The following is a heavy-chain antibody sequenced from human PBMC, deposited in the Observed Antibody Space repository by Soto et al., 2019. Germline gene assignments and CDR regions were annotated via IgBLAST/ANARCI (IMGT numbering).Heavy chain of an antibody. J-gene: IGHJ6*02. CDR3: ARGLEWQWLVQDYYYGMDV. D-gene: IGHD6-19*01. V-gene: IGHV4-34*01. Sequence: KPSETLSLTCAVYGGSFSCYYWSWIRQPPGKGLEWIGEINHSGSTNYNPSLKSRVTISVDTSKNQFSLKLSSVAAADTSVYYCARGLEWQWLVQDYYYGMDVWGQGPTVTVSS. CDR2: INHSGST. CDR1: GGSFSCYY.